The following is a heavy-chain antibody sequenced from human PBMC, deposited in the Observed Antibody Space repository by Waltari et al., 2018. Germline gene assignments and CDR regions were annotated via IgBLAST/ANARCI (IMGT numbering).Heavy chain of an antibody. D-gene: IGHD7-27*01. CDR3: ARAVPLGIFDY. J-gene: IGHJ4*02. Sequence: QVQLQESGPGLVKPSATLSLTCPVSGGSIRSSYCSWIRQPAGKGLEWIGRIYTSGSTNYNPSLKSRVTISVDKSKNQFSLKLSSVTAADTAVYYCARAVPLGIFDYWGQGTLVTVSS. CDR2: IYTSGST. V-gene: IGHV4-4*07. CDR1: GGSIRSSY.